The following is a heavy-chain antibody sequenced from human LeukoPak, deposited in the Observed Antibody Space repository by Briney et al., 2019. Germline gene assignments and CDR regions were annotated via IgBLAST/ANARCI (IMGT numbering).Heavy chain of an antibody. CDR3: ASDGSGGYSYGYYYYYYMDV. J-gene: IGHJ6*03. CDR2: IIPIFGTA. D-gene: IGHD5-18*01. CDR1: GGTFSSYA. V-gene: IGHV1-69*06. Sequence: SVKVSCTASGGTFSSYAISWVRQAPGQGLEWMGRIIPIFGTANYAQKFQGRVTITADKSTSTAYMELSSLRSEDTAVYYCASDGSGGYSYGYYYYYYMDVWGKGTTVTVSS.